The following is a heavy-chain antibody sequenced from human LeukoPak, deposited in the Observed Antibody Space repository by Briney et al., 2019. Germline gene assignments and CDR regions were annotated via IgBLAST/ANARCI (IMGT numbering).Heavy chain of an antibody. CDR1: GFTFSSYD. CDR3: ARGYDYGYGLDH. D-gene: IGHD5-18*01. CDR2: IGTAGDT. J-gene: IGHJ4*02. V-gene: IGHV3-13*01. Sequence: PGGSLRLSCAASGFTFSSYDMHWVRQATGKGLEWVSAIGTAGDTYYPGSVKGRFTISRENAKNSLYLQMNSLRAGDTAVYYCARGYDYGYGLDHWGQGTLVTVSS.